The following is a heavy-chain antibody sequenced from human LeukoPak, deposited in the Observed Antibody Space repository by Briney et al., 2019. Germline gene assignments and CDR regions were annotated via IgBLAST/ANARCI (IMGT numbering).Heavy chain of an antibody. Sequence: GASVKVSCKASGYTFTGYYMHWVRQAPGQGLEWMGWINPNSGGANYVQKFQGRVTMTRDTSISTAYMELSRLRSDDTAVYYCARDSFEGKAVDWGQGTLVTVSS. CDR1: GYTFTGYY. D-gene: IGHD3-16*01. CDR2: INPNSGGA. J-gene: IGHJ4*02. CDR3: ARDSFEGKAVD. V-gene: IGHV1-2*02.